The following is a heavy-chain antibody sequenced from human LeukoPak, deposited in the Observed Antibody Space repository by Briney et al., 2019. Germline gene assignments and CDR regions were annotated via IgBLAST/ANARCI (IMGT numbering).Heavy chain of an antibody. V-gene: IGHV3-7*02. J-gene: IGHJ4*02. CDR2: IKQDGSEK. CDR3: ACLKGSDY. CDR1: GFTFSSYW. D-gene: IGHD5/OR15-5a*01. Sequence: PGGSLRLSCAASGFTFSSYWVSWVRQAPGKGLEWVANIKQDGSEKYYVDSVKGRFTISRDNAKNSLYLQMNSLRAEDTAVYYCACLKGSDYWGQGTLVTVSS.